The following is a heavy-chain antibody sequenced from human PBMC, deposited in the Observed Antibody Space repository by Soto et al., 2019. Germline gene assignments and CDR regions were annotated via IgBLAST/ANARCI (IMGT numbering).Heavy chain of an antibody. Sequence: GASVKVSCKASGYTFTSYGISWVRQAHGQGLEWMGWISAYNGNTNYAQKLQGRVTMTTDTSTSTAYMELRSLRSDDTAVYYCARPRGPEVTVTTYGWFDPWGQGTRVPVSS. V-gene: IGHV1-18*01. CDR2: ISAYNGNT. D-gene: IGHD4-17*01. CDR3: ARPRGPEVTVTTYGWFDP. CDR1: GYTFTSYG. J-gene: IGHJ5*02.